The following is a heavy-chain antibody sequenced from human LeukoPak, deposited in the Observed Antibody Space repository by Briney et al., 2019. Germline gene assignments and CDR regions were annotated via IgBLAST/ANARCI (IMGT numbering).Heavy chain of an antibody. J-gene: IGHJ4*02. CDR2: ISAYNGNT. CDR1: GYTFTSYG. CDR3: ASDRILYYYDSSGYYDY. Sequence: GASVKVSCKASGYTFTSYGISWVRQAPGQGLEWMGWISAYNGNTNYAQKLQGRVTMTTDTSTSTAYMELRSLRSDDTAVYYCASDRILYYYDSSGYYDYWGQGTLVTVSS. V-gene: IGHV1-18*01. D-gene: IGHD3-22*01.